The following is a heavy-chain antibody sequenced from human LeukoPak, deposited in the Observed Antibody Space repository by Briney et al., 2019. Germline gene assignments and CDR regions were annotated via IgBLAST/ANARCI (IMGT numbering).Heavy chain of an antibody. CDR2: IKPDDSEI. CDR1: GFTITNNW. V-gene: IGHV3-7*04. CDR3: ARGRAVDI. J-gene: IGHJ3*02. Sequence: GGSLRLSCAASGFTITNNWMTWVRQAPGMGLEWVANIKPDDSEIYYVGSVKGRFTISRDNAENSVYLQMNSLRAEDTAVYYCARGRAVDIWGRGTMVTVSS.